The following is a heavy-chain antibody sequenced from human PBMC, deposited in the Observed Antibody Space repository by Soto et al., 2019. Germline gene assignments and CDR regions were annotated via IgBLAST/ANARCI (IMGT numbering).Heavy chain of an antibody. V-gene: IGHV1-18*01. D-gene: IGHD3-10*01. Sequence: QVQLVQSGAEVKRAGASVKVSCKASGYTFSSYGLSWVRQAPGQGLEWMGWISDYKGNTHYAQKFKGRVLLTPDPSRRSAYMELRSVRSDDPSVYFRAGEGYYSVSGTYTPPRYYGMDVWGQGTTVTVST. CDR1: GYTFSSYG. CDR2: ISDYKGNT. J-gene: IGHJ6*01. CDR3: AGEGYYSVSGTYTPPRYYGMDV.